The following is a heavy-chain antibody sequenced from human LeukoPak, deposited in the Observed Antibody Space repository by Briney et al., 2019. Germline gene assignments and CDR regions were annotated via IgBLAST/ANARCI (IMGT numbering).Heavy chain of an antibody. Sequence: SETLSLTCAVYGGSFSGYYWGWIRQPPGKGLEWIGEINHSGSTNYNPSLKSRVTISVDTSKNQFSLKLSSVTAADTAVYYCARGGAAAGYYYYYYGMDVWGQGTTVTVSS. V-gene: IGHV4-34*01. CDR1: GGSFSGYY. CDR2: INHSGST. D-gene: IGHD6-13*01. J-gene: IGHJ6*02. CDR3: ARGGAAAGYYYYYYGMDV.